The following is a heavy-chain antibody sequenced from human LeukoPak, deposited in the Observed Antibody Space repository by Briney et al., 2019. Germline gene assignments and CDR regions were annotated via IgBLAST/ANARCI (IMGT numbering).Heavy chain of an antibody. J-gene: IGHJ4*02. V-gene: IGHV1-69*13. Sequence: SVTVSCKASGGTFSSYAISWVRQAPGQGLEWMGGVIPIFGTANYAQKFQGRVTITADESTSTAYMELSSLRSEDTAVYYCARSITINTVTTGLDYWGQGTLVTVSS. CDR1: GGTFSSYA. D-gene: IGHD4-17*01. CDR3: ARSITINTVTTGLDY. CDR2: VIPIFGTA.